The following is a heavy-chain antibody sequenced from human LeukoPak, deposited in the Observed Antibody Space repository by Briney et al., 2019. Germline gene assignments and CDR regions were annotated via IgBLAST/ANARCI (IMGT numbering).Heavy chain of an antibody. CDR2: VNPNSGGT. CDR3: ASWVDTAMVYHDAFDI. V-gene: IGHV1-2*06. J-gene: IGHJ3*02. CDR1: GYTFTGYY. Sequence: GASVKVSCKASGYTFTGYYMHWVRQAPGQGLEWMGRVNPNSGGTNYAQKFQGRVTVTRDTSISTAYMELSRLRSDDTAVYYCASWVDTAMVYHDAFDIWGQGTMVTVSS. D-gene: IGHD5-18*01.